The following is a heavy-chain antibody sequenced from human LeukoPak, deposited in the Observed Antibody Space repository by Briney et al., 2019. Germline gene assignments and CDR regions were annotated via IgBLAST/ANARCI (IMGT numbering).Heavy chain of an antibody. J-gene: IGHJ6*02. CDR2: IYHSGST. CDR1: GGSISSSNW. CDR3: ARYYYGDSPPTVGMDV. D-gene: IGHD4-17*01. Sequence: SSETLSLTCAVSGGSISSSNWWSWVRQPPGKGLEWIGEIYHSGSTNYNPSLKSRVTISVDKSKNQFSLKLSSVTAADTAVYYCARYYYGDSPPTVGMDVWGQGTTVTVSS. V-gene: IGHV4-4*02.